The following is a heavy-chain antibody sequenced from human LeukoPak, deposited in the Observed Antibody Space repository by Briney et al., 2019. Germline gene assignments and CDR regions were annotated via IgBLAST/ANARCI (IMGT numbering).Heavy chain of an antibody. J-gene: IGHJ4*02. D-gene: IGHD1-26*01. CDR1: GFTFSIYG. CDR2: ISGSGAST. V-gene: IGHV3-23*01. CDR3: ARSREADFDY. Sequence: GGSLRLSCAASGFTFSIYGMSWVRQAPGKGLEWVSAISGSGASTYYADSVKGRFTISRDNSKSTLFLQMNSLRPEDTAVYYCARSREADFDYWGQGTLVTVSS.